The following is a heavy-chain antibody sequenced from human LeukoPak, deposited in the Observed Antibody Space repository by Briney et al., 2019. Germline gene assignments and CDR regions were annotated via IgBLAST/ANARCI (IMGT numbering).Heavy chain of an antibody. CDR3: AGGGSSGWYVRGGWFDP. CDR1: GGSFSGYY. J-gene: IGHJ5*02. D-gene: IGHD6-19*01. CDR2: INHSGST. Sequence: SETLSLTCAVYGGSFSGYYWSWIRQPPGKGLEWIGEINHSGSTNYNPSLKSRVTISVDTSKNQFSLKLSSVTAADTAVYYCAGGGSSGWYVRGGWFDPWGQGTLVTVSS. V-gene: IGHV4-34*01.